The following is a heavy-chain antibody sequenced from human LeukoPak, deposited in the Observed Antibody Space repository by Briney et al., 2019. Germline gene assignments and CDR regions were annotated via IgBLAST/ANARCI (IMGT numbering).Heavy chain of an antibody. CDR2: ISSSGSTI. CDR3: ARVAAAGLNWFDP. J-gene: IGHJ5*02. CDR1: GFTFSDYY. V-gene: IGHV3-11*01. Sequence: PGGSLRLSCAASGFTFSDYYMSWIRQAPGKGLEWVSYISSSGSTIYYADSVKGRFTISRDNAKNSLYLQMNSLGAEDTAVYYCARVAAAGLNWFDPWGQGTLVTVSS. D-gene: IGHD6-13*01.